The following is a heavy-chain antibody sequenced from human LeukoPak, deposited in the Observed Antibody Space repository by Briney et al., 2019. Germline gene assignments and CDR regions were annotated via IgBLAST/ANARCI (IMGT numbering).Heavy chain of an antibody. CDR1: GFTFSSFG. J-gene: IGHJ6*03. CDR2: ISSSSSYI. V-gene: IGHV3-21*01. CDR3: ARDPTPTGDSSGYYFSYYMDV. Sequence: GGSLRLSCAASGFTFSSFGMNWVRQAPGKGLEWVSSISSSSSYIYYADSVKGRFTISRDNAKNSLYLQMNGLRAEDTAVYYCARDPTPTGDSSGYYFSYYMDVWGKGTTVMASS. D-gene: IGHD3-22*01.